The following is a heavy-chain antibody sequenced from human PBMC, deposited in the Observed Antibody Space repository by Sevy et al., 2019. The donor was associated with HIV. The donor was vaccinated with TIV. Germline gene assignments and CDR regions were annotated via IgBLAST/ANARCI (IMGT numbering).Heavy chain of an antibody. CDR1: GFTFSSYG. V-gene: IGHV3-33*01. Sequence: GGCLRLSCAASGFTFSSYGMHWVRQAPGKGLEWVAVIWYDGSNKYYADSVKGRFTISRDNSKNTLYLQMNSLRAEDTTVYYCARDQVGRATTGYGMDVWGQGTTVTVSS. J-gene: IGHJ6*02. CDR3: ARDQVGRATTGYGMDV. D-gene: IGHD1-26*01. CDR2: IWYDGSNK.